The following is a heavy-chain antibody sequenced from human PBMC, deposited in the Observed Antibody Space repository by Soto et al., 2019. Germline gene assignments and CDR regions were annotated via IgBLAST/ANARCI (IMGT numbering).Heavy chain of an antibody. CDR1: GFTCSSYW. D-gene: IGHD3-10*01. Sequence: EVQLVESGGGLVQTGGSLRLSWAASGFTCSSYWMSWVRQAPGKGLALVAKIKQDGSEKYYVDSVKGRFTIARDNARKSLDLQMNSVRAEDTAVYYCARDLEMATRGGEYNWFDPWGQGTLVTVSS. J-gene: IGHJ5*02. CDR3: ARDLEMATRGGEYNWFDP. V-gene: IGHV3-7*01. CDR2: IKQDGSEK.